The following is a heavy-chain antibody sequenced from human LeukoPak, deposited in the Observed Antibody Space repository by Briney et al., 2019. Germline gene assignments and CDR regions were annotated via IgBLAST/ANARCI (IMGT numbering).Heavy chain of an antibody. CDR1: GGSISSSSYY. CDR3: ARHWSFSIVAAAPYYFDY. CDR2: IYYSGST. V-gene: IGHV4-39*01. J-gene: IGHJ4*02. Sequence: SETLSLTCTVSGGSISSSSYYWGWIRQPPGKGLEWIGSIYYSGSTYYNPSLKSRVTISVDTSKNQFSLKLSSVTAADAAVYYCARHWSFSIVAAAPYYFDYWGQGTLVTVSS. D-gene: IGHD6-13*01.